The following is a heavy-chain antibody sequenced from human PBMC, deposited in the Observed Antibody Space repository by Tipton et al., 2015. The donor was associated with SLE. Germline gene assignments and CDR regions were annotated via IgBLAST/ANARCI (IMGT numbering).Heavy chain of an antibody. J-gene: IGHJ3*02. Sequence: GLVKPSQTLSLTCAISGDSVSSNSAAWNWIRQSPSRGLEWLGRTYYRSKWYNDYAVSVKSRITINPDTSKNQFSLQLNSVTPEDTAVYYCARAARTTRGYDWGSSWWGDAFDIWGQGTMVTVSS. D-gene: IGHD6-13*01. CDR3: ARAARTTRGYDWGSSWWGDAFDI. V-gene: IGHV6-1*01. CDR2: TYYRSKWYN. CDR1: GDSVSSNSAA.